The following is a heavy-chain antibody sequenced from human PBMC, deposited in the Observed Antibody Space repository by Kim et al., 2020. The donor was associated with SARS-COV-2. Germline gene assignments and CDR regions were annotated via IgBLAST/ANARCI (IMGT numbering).Heavy chain of an antibody. Sequence: SVKVSCKASGGTFDTYAIGWVRQAPGQGLEWMGGIIPVFGSGNYAQRFQGRVTITADESTTTVYMELSSLRSEDTAVYYCARWAGVSRNSGGYGPFDYW. CDR2: IIPVFGSG. V-gene: IGHV1-69*13. CDR1: GGTFDTYA. CDR3: ARWAGVSRNSGGYGPFDY. D-gene: IGHD6-19*01. J-gene: IGHJ4*01.